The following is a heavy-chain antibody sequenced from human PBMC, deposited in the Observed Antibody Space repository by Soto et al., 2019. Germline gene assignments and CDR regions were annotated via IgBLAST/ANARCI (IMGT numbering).Heavy chain of an antibody. J-gene: IGHJ4*02. D-gene: IGHD4-17*01. CDR1: GFTFSSYW. V-gene: IGHV3-74*01. CDR2: INSDGSST. Sequence: LRLSCAASGFTFSSYWMHWVRQAPGKGLVWVSRINSDGSSTSYADSVKGRFTISRDNAKNTLYLQMNSLRAEDTAVYYCARGPFYGAPFDYWGQGTLVTVSS. CDR3: ARGPFYGAPFDY.